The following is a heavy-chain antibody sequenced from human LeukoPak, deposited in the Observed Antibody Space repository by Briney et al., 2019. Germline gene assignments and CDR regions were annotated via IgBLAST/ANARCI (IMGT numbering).Heavy chain of an antibody. CDR1: GGSVSSGSYY. D-gene: IGHD5-12*01. J-gene: IGHJ4*02. Sequence: PSETLSLTCTVSGGSVSSGSYYWSWIRQPPGKGLEWIGHIYYSGSTNYNPSLKSRVTISVDTSKNQFSLKLSSVTAADTAVYYCARDRGVGYSGYDFASYFDYWGQGTLVTVSS. CDR2: IYYSGST. V-gene: IGHV4-61*01. CDR3: ARDRGVGYSGYDFASYFDY.